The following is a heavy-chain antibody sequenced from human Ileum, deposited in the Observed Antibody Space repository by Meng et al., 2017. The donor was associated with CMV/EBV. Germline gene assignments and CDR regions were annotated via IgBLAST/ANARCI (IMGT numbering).Heavy chain of an antibody. CDR3: ARHGLRGCSGANCYTSFYYFGMDV. Sequence: KVSCKASGYDLTTYWIGWVRQMPGKGLEWMGMIYPYDSDAVYSPSFQGQATISVDKPTNTAYLQLRSLKASDTAIYYCARHGLRGCSGANCYTSFYYFGMDVWGQGTMVTVSS. CDR1: GYDLTTYW. J-gene: IGHJ6*02. V-gene: IGHV5-51*01. D-gene: IGHD4/OR15-4a*01. CDR2: IYPYDSDA.